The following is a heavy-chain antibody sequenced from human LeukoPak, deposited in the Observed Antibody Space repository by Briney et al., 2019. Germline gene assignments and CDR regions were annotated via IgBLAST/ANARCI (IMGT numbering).Heavy chain of an antibody. J-gene: IGHJ4*02. CDR1: GVSINDYF. V-gene: IGHV4-59*01. CDR3: ATYGDYVHHDY. Sequence: SETLSLTCNVSGVSINDYFWSWIRQPPGKGLEWIGYIYHSGSTCYNPSLKSRLTMSLDTSKNQFALRLSSVTAADTAVYYCATYGDYVHHDYWGQGTLVTVSS. CDR2: IYHSGST. D-gene: IGHD4-17*01.